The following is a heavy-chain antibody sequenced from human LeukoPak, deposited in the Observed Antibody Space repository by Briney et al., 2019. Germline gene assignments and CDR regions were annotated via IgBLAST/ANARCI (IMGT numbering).Heavy chain of an antibody. J-gene: IGHJ4*02. CDR1: GGTFSSYA. CDR3: ARARSNGWPYYFDY. Sequence: ASVKVSCKAPGGTFSSYAISWVRQAPGQGLEWMGGIIPIFGTANYAQKFQGRVTITADESASTAYMELSSLRSEDTAVYYCARARSNGWPYYFDYWGQGTLVTVSS. CDR2: IIPIFGTA. D-gene: IGHD2-15*01. V-gene: IGHV1-69*13.